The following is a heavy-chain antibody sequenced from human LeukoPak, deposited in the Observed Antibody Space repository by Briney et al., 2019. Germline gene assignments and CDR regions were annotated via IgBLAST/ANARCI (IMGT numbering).Heavy chain of an antibody. Sequence: ASVKVSCKASGYTFTGYYIHWVRQAPGQGLEWIGWINPNSGGTNYAQKFQGRVTMTRDTSISTAYMELSRLRSDDTAVYYCARDLAVADPFDYWGQGTLVTVSS. CDR2: INPNSGGT. J-gene: IGHJ4*02. CDR3: ARDLAVADPFDY. D-gene: IGHD6-19*01. CDR1: GYTFTGYY. V-gene: IGHV1-2*02.